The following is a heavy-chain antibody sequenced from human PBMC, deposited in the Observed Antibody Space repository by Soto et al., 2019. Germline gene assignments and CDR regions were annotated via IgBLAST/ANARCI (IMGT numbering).Heavy chain of an antibody. CDR3: ARETPYGSGSSGMDV. CDR1: GGSISGYY. J-gene: IGHJ6*02. V-gene: IGHV4-59*01. D-gene: IGHD3-10*01. Sequence: QVQLQESGPGLVKPSETLSLTCTVSGGSISGYYWSWVRLPPGKGLEWLGYIFYSGSPSYNPSLKSRVTISVDTSKNGVSLKLRSVSAADTAVYYCARETPYGSGSSGMDVWGHGTTVIVSS. CDR2: IFYSGSP.